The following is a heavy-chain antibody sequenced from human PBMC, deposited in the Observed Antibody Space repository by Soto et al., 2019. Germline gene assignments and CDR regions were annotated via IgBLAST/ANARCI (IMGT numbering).Heavy chain of an antibody. CDR2: IYPSDSDT. CDR3: SRGGVSTRTFDY. D-gene: IGHD3-3*01. V-gene: IGHV5-51*01. J-gene: IGHJ4*02. CDR1: GYNFAGYW. Sequence: PGESLKISCKGSGYNFAGYWIAWVRQIPGKGLELMGIIYPSDSDTRYRPSFQGQVTISADKSISSAYLQWSSLRVSDTAMYYCSRGGVSTRTFDYCGQGTPVTVSS.